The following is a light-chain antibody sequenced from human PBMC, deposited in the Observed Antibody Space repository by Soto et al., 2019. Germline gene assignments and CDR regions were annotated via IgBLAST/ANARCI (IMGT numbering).Light chain of an antibody. J-gene: IGLJ1*01. V-gene: IGLV1-44*01. CDR3: AAWDASLNGYV. CDR1: SSNIGSKT. Sequence: QSVLTQPPSASGTPGQKVTISCSGSSSNIGSKTVNWYQQLPGTAPKLLIFINNQRPSRVPDRFSGSKSGTSASLAISGLQSDDEADYYCAAWDASLNGYVFGTGTRSPS. CDR2: INN.